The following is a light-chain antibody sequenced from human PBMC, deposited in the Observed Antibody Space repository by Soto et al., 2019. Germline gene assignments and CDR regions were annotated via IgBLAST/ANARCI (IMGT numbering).Light chain of an antibody. J-gene: IGKJ1*01. V-gene: IGKV1-5*03. Sequence: DIQMTQSPSTLSGSVGDRVTITCRASQTISSWLAWYQQKPGKAPKLLIYKAPTLKSVVPSRFSGSGSGTEFTLTIGSLQTDDFATYSFQHYNSYSEAFGQGAKVELK. CDR2: KAP. CDR3: QHYNSYSEA. CDR1: QTISSW.